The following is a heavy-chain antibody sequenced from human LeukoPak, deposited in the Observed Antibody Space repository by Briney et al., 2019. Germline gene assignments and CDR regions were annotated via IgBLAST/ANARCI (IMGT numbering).Heavy chain of an antibody. J-gene: IGHJ3*02. CDR2: IFRIGST. Sequence: PSETLSLTCTVSGFSITTGYYWAWIRQPPGKGLEWIGTIFRIGSTYYNPSLKSRVTISVDTSKNQFSLRLSSVTAADTAVYHCARGFDGHNAFDIWGQGTMVTVSS. V-gene: IGHV4-38-2*02. CDR1: GFSITTGYY. D-gene: IGHD3-9*01. CDR3: ARGFDGHNAFDI.